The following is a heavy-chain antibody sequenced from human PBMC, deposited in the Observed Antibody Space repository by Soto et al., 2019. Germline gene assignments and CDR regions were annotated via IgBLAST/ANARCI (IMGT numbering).Heavy chain of an antibody. CDR2: INAGNGNT. Sequence: ASVKVSCKASGYTFTSYAMHWVRQAPGQRLEWMGWINAGNGNTKYSQKFQGRVTITRDTSASTAYMELSSLRSEDTAVYYCARAKVATIWYYYMDVWGKGTTVTVS. CDR3: ARAKVATIWYYYMDV. D-gene: IGHD5-12*01. CDR1: GYTFTSYA. V-gene: IGHV1-3*01. J-gene: IGHJ6*03.